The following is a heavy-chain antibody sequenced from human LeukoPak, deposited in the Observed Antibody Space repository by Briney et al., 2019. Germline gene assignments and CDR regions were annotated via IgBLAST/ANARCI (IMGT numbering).Heavy chain of an antibody. D-gene: IGHD3-3*01. CDR1: RLTFSSYA. CDR3: ARVVYDFWSAYDY. V-gene: IGHV3-23*01. Sequence: GGSLRLSCAASRLTFSSYAMSWVRQAPGTGLEWVSVITGSGGSTYYADSVKGRFTISRDNSKNTLYLQMNSLRAEDTALYYCARVVYDFWSAYDYWGQGTLVTVSS. CDR2: ITGSGGST. J-gene: IGHJ4*02.